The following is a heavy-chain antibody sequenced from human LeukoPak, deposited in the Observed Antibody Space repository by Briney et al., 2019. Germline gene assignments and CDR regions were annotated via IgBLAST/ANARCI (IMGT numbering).Heavy chain of an antibody. Sequence: PGGSLRLSCAASGFTFSSYGMHWVRQAPGKGLEWVAFIRYDGSNKYYADSVKGRFTISRDNAKNTLYLQMNSLRAEDTAVYYCARDYAGDTSGLVLDYWGQGTLVTVSS. CDR1: GFTFSSYG. CDR2: IRYDGSNK. V-gene: IGHV3-30*02. D-gene: IGHD3-22*01. J-gene: IGHJ4*02. CDR3: ARDYAGDTSGLVLDY.